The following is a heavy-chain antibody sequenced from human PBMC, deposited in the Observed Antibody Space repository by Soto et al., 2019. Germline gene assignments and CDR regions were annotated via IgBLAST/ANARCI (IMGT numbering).Heavy chain of an antibody. Sequence: ASVKVSCKASGYTFASYDINWVRQATGQGLEWMGWMNPNSGNTGYAQKFQGRVTMTRNTSISTAYMELSSLRSEDTAVYYCARGSIAARPGGGWFAPWGQGTRVTVSS. D-gene: IGHD6-6*01. CDR2: MNPNSGNT. J-gene: IGHJ5*02. CDR3: ARGSIAARPGGGWFAP. CDR1: GYTFASYD. V-gene: IGHV1-8*01.